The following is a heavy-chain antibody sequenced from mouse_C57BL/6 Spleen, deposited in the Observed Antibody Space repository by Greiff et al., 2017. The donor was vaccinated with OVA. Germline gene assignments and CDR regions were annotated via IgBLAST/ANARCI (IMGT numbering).Heavy chain of an antibody. V-gene: IGHV1-52*01. CDR2: IDPSDSET. CDR1: GYTFTSYW. CDR3: ARRGGYYEAMDY. D-gene: IGHD2-3*01. J-gene: IGHJ4*01. Sequence: VQLQQPGAELVRPGSSVKLSCKASGYTFTSYWMHWVKQRPIQGLEWIGNIDPSDSETHYNQKFKDKATLTVDKSSSTAYMQLSSLTSEDSAVYYCARRGGYYEAMDYWGQGTSVTVSS.